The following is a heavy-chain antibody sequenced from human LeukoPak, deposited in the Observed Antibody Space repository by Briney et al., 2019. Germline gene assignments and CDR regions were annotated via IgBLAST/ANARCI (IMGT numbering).Heavy chain of an antibody. J-gene: IGHJ4*02. D-gene: IGHD3-10*01. CDR1: GYSISSGYF. V-gene: IGHV4-38-2*02. CDR2: IYHSGST. Sequence: PSETLSLTCTVSGYSISSGYFWGWIRPPPGKGLEWIGSIYHSGSTYYNPSLKSRVTISVDTSKNQFSLKLTSVTAADTAVYYCARTHYGSGSYYPRWGQGTLVTVSS. CDR3: ARTHYGSGSYYPR.